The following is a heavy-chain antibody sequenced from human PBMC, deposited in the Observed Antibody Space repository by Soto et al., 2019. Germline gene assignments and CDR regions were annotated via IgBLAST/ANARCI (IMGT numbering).Heavy chain of an antibody. D-gene: IGHD6-25*01. CDR3: ARLPPPLYSSGIEGMSY. J-gene: IGHJ4*02. V-gene: IGHV1-8*01. CDR1: GYTFTSYD. Sequence: ASVKVSCKASGYTFTSYDINWVRQATGQGLEWMGWMNPNSGNTGYAQKFQGRVTMTRNTSISTAYMELSSLRSEDTAVYYCARLPPPLYSSGIEGMSYWGQGTLVTVSS. CDR2: MNPNSGNT.